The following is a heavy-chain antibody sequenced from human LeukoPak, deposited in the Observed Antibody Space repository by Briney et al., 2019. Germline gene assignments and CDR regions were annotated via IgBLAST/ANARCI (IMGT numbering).Heavy chain of an antibody. CDR2: IFYSGST. CDR3: GRHQTMYYGMDV. J-gene: IGHJ6*02. D-gene: IGHD4/OR15-4a*01. Sequence: SETLSLTCTVSGGSISNSDYYWGWIRQPPGKGLEWIGSIFYSGSTYYNPSLKSRVTISVDTSKNQFSLKLSSVTAADTAMYYCGRHQTMYYGMDVWGQGTTVTVSS. V-gene: IGHV4-39*01. CDR1: GGSISNSDYY.